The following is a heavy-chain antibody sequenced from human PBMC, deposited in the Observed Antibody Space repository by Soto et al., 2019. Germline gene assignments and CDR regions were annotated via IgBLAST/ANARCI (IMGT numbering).Heavy chain of an antibody. CDR3: ARGGKVGSYYYYGMDV. Sequence: SETLSLTCGVSGGSVSGFYWSWIRQPAGKGLEWIGRIHSTGNTDYNPSLKSRVTMSADTSKSQFSLKLTSVTAADTAVYYCARGGKVGSYYYYGMDVWGQGTTVTVSS. J-gene: IGHJ6*02. CDR2: IHSTGNT. D-gene: IGHD1-26*01. V-gene: IGHV4-4*07. CDR1: GGSVSGFY.